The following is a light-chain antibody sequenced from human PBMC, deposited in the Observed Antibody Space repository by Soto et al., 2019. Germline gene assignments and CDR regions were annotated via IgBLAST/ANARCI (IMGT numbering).Light chain of an antibody. CDR2: AAS. CDR1: QGISNY. CDR3: QQLNSYSPRLI. V-gene: IGKV1-27*01. J-gene: IGKJ4*01. Sequence: DIQMTQSPSSLSASVGDRVTITCRAIQGISNYLAWYQQKPGRVPKLLIYAASTLQSGVPSRFSGSGSGTHFTLTITSLQPEDVATYYCQQLNSYSPRLIFGGGTKVDIK.